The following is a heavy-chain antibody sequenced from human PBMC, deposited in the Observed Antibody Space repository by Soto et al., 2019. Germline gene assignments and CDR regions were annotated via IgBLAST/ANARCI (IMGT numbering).Heavy chain of an antibody. Sequence: QITLNESGPTLVKPTQTLTLTCTFSGFSLGTYGVGVGWIRQPPGKALEWLALIYWDDDKRYSPSLKSRLTITKDTFKSQVFLTLTNMDPVDTATYYCAHRGGGIVDWYFDLWGRGTPVIVSS. CDR1: GFSLGTYGVG. CDR2: IYWDDDK. V-gene: IGHV2-5*02. J-gene: IGHJ2*01. D-gene: IGHD1-26*01. CDR3: AHRGGGIVDWYFDL.